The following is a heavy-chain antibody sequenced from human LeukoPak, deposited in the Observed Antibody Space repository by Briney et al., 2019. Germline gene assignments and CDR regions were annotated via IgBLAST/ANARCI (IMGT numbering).Heavy chain of an antibody. Sequence: GGPLTLSCAASGFTFSVYRVKWVPQAPGEGREWVAYVKIVSSYIYYADSMRGRFTISRDNAKNSLFLQMNSLRAEDTAVYYCARLRRNSDRSDFFYYYDHWGQGTLVTVSS. CDR3: ARLRRNSDRSDFFYYYDH. V-gene: IGHV3-21*01. J-gene: IGHJ4*02. CDR1: GFTFSVYR. D-gene: IGHD3-22*01. CDR2: VKIVSSYI.